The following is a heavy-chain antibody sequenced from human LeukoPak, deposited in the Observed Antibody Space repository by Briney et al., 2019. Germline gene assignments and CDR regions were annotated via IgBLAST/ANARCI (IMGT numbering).Heavy chain of an antibody. V-gene: IGHV1-2*02. CDR1: GYTFTGYY. CDR3: ARGIAVYGDYELYNWFDP. CDR2: INPNSGGT. D-gene: IGHD4-17*01. J-gene: IGHJ5*02. Sequence: ASVKVSCKASGYTFTGYYMHWVRQAPGQGLEWMGWINPNSGGTNYAQKFQGRVTMTRDTSISTAYMELSRLRSDDTAVYYCARGIAVYGDYELYNWFDPWGQGTLVTASS.